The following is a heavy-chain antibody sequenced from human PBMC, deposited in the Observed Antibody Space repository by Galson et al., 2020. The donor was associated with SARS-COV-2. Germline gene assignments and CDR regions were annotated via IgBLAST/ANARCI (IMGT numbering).Heavy chain of an antibody. CDR2: ISYDGRNK. V-gene: IGHV3-30*04. CDR1: GFTFGSQA. D-gene: IGHD3-10*01. CDR3: AREGYYDSGGHYLLQRYFDL. J-gene: IGHJ2*01. Sequence: GESLKISCAASGFTFGSQAAHWVRQAPGKGLEWVAVISYDGRNKYYVDAVKGRFTISRDDSKKKLYLQMNSLRTEETAVYYCAREGYYDSGGHYLLQRYFDLWGSGTLVTVSS.